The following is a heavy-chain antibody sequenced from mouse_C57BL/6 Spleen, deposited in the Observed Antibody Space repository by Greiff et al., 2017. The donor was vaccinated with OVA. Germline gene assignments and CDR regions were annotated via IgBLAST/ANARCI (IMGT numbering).Heavy chain of an antibody. D-gene: IGHD1-1*01. CDR3: TTVVGYFDV. CDR2: IDPENGDT. V-gene: IGHV14-4*01. Sequence: VQLQQSGAELVRPGASVKLSCTASGFNIKDDYMHWVKQRPEQGLEWIGWIDPENGDTEYASKFQGKATITADTSSNTAYPQLSSLTAEDTAVYYCTTVVGYFDVWGTGTTVTVSS. J-gene: IGHJ1*03. CDR1: GFNIKDDY.